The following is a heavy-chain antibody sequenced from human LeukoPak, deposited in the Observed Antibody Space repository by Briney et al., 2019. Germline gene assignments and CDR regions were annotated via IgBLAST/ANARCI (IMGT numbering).Heavy chain of an antibody. V-gene: IGHV4-59*02. D-gene: IGHD6-19*01. CDR1: GGSVSSYY. CDR2: IYYSGST. J-gene: IGHJ4*02. Sequence: SETLSLTCTVSGGSVSSYYWSWIRQPPGKGLEWIGYIYYSGSTNYNPSLKSRVTISVDTSKNQFSLKLSSVTAADTAVYYCARHRRGWPSPLDYWGQGTLVTVSS. CDR3: ARHRRGWPSPLDY.